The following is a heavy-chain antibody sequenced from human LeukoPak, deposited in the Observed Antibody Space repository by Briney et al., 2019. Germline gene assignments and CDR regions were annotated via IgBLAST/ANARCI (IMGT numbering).Heavy chain of an antibody. CDR2: ICSRGRTK. D-gene: IGHD1-14*01. CDR1: GFTFSDYY. CDR3: ARDPSNQFFDL. Sequence: GGSLRLSCAASGFTFSDYYMSWIRQAPGKGLEWVSYICSRGRTKNYADSVKGRFTISRDNAKNSLYLEINSLRAEDTAVYFCARDPSNQFFDLWGQGTLVTVSS. V-gene: IGHV3-11*01. J-gene: IGHJ4*02.